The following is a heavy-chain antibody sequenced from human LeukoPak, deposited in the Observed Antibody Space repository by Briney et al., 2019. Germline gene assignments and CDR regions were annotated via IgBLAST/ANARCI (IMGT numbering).Heavy chain of an antibody. CDR2: ISSSGSTI. CDR3: ARGNRRDGYTDAFDI. Sequence: GGSLRLSCAASGFIFSSYEMNWVRQAPGKGLEWVSYISSSGSTIYYADSVKGRFTISRDNAKNSLYLQMNSLRAEDTAVYYCARGNRRDGYTDAFDIWGQGTMVTVSS. D-gene: IGHD5-24*01. CDR1: GFIFSSYE. J-gene: IGHJ3*02. V-gene: IGHV3-48*03.